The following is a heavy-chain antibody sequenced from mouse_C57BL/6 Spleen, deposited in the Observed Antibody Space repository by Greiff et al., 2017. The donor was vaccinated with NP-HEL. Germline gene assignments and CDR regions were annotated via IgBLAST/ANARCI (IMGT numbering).Heavy chain of an antibody. V-gene: IGHV1-80*01. CDR1: GYAFSSYW. CDR3: TNLDYCGRSPWIAN. CDR2: IYPGDGDT. Sequence: VQLQQSGAELVKPGASVKISCKASGYAFSSYWMNWVKQRPGQGLEWIGQIYPGDGDTNYNGKFKGKATLTVDKSSSTAYMQLSSLTSEDSAVYFCTNLDYCGRSPWIANWGEETLVTVSA. D-gene: IGHD1-1*01. J-gene: IGHJ3*01.